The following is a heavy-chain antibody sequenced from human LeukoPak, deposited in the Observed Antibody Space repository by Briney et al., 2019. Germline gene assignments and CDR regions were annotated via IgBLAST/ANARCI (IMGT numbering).Heavy chain of an antibody. D-gene: IGHD3-22*01. CDR2: INTNTWIP. CDR1: AYWFTKYA. J-gene: IGHJ6*02. Sequence: SVKVSCLPTAYWFTKYAMIWLRQVPPHGREWMGWINTNTWIPTYGQRFTGRVVFSLDPSVSTAYLQIGSLKAEYSGVYYCAGVLVVAESTDYFYCGMDVWGQGTTVTVSS. CDR3: AGVLVVAESTDYFYCGMDV. V-gene: IGHV7-4-1*01.